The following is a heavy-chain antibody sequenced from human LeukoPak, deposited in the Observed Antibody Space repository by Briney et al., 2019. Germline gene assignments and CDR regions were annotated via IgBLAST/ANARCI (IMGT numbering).Heavy chain of an antibody. CDR3: AGTAHSGYGYGYGY. J-gene: IGHJ4*02. CDR2: VYYTGST. Sequence: PSETLSLTCSVSGGSIESHYWVWIRQPPGKGLQWIGHVYYTGSTKINPSVASRLTISLDTSKKQFSLKLKSVTAAVTAFYYCAGTAHSGYGYGYGYWGQGTLVTVSS. CDR1: GGSIESHY. D-gene: IGHD2-2*03. V-gene: IGHV4-59*11.